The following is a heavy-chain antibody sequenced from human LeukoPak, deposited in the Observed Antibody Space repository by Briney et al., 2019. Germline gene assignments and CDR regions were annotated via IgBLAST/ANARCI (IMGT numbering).Heavy chain of an antibody. CDR3: AKNGDRGAYCSGGSCYPYYYYNMDV. CDR1: GFTFSGSA. J-gene: IGHJ6*03. D-gene: IGHD2-15*01. V-gene: IGHV3-73*01. Sequence: GSLRLSCAASGFTFSGSALHWVRQASGKGLEWVGRIRSTANGYATAYAASVKGRFTISRDDSKNTAYLQMNSLRAEDTAIYYCAKNGDRGAYCSGGSCYPYYYYNMDVWGKGTTVTISS. CDR2: IRSTANGYAT.